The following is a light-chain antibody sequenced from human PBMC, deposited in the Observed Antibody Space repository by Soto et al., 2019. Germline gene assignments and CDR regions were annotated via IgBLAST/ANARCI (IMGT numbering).Light chain of an antibody. CDR2: GAS. CDR1: QSVISSY. CDR3: QQYASSPGT. J-gene: IGKJ1*01. V-gene: IGKV3-20*01. Sequence: EIMLTHSPGTLSLSPGEGATLSCRASQSVISSYLAWYQQKPGQAPRLLIYGASSRATGIPDRFSGSGSGTDFSLNISRLEPEDFAVYYCQQYASSPGTFGQGTKVEIK.